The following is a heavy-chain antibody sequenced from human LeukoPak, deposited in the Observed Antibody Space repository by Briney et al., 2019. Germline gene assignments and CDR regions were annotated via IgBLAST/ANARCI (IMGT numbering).Heavy chain of an antibody. CDR1: GFTFSDYY. CDR2: ISSSGSTI. CDR3: ARGGKYYDILTGYPRGDYFDY. J-gene: IGHJ4*02. Sequence: PGGSLRLSCAASGFTFSDYYMSWIRQAPGKGLEWVSYISSSGSTIYYADSVKGRFTISRDNAKNTLYLQMNSLRAEDTAVYYCARGGKYYDILTGYPRGDYFDYWGQGTLVTVSS. D-gene: IGHD3-9*01. V-gene: IGHV3-11*04.